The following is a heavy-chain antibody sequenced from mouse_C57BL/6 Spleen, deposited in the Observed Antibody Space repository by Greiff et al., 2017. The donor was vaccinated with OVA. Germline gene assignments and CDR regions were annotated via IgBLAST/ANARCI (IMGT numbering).Heavy chain of an antibody. J-gene: IGHJ4*01. CDR1: GYAFSSSW. D-gene: IGHD4-1*01. Sequence: VQLQESGPELVKPGASVKISCKASGYAFSSSWMNWVKQRPGKGLEWIGRIYPGDGDTNYNGKFKGKATLTADKSSSTAYMQLSSLTSEDSAVYFCAELGKDAMDYWGQGTSVTVSS. CDR2: IYPGDGDT. V-gene: IGHV1-82*01. CDR3: AELGKDAMDY.